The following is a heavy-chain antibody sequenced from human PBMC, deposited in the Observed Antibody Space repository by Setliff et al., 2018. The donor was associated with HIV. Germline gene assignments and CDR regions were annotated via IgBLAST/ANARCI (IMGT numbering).Heavy chain of an antibody. CDR1: NGSISSHY. J-gene: IGHJ4*02. CDR2: MYYSGST. CDR3: AREVDYYDSSRYLLLYYFDS. Sequence: LSLTCTVSNGSISSHYWSWIRQPPGKGLEWIGNMYYSGSTNYNPSLKSRVTISVDRSQNHFSLKLSPVTAADTAVYYCAREVDYYDSSRYLLLYYFDSWGQGTLVTVSS. D-gene: IGHD3-22*01. V-gene: IGHV4-59*11.